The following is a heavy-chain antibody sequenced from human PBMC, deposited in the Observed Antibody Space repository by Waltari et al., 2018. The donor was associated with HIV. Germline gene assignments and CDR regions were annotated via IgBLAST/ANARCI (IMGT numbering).Heavy chain of an antibody. V-gene: IGHV4-61*02. CDR1: GDSIKITRYF. CDR3: AREDYDHLWGTPLYIFDS. J-gene: IGHJ4*02. CDR2: INTRGDT. Sequence: QVQLQESGPGLVESSQTLSLVCSVSGDSIKITRYFWRWIRQSAGKGLAWIGRINTRGDTKVNPSLKSRLTMSIDAARNMFFMNLTDVSAADTGTYFCAREDYDHLWGTPLYIFDSWGPGTLVTVSS. D-gene: IGHD3-16*01.